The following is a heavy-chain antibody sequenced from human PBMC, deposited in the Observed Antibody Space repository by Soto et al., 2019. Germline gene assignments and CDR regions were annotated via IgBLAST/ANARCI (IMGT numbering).Heavy chain of an antibody. CDR3: VRDGTKNLRDWFDP. J-gene: IGHJ5*02. V-gene: IGHV4-4*07. CDR2: IYATGTT. CDR1: GASISGFY. D-gene: IGHD1-1*01. Sequence: QVQLQESGPGLVKPSETLSLTCTVSGASISGFYWSWIRKSAGKGLEWIGRIYATGTTDYNPSLQSRVMMSVDTSKKQFSLKLRSVTAADTAVYYCVRDGTKNLRDWFDPWGQGISVTDSS.